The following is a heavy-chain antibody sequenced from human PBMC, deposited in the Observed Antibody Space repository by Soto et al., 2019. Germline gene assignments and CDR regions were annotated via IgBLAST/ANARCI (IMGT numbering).Heavy chain of an antibody. V-gene: IGHV3-7*04. CDR1: GFTFSSYW. Sequence: EVQLVESGGGLVQPGGSLRLSCAASGFTFSSYWMSWVRQAPGKGLEWVANIKQDGSEKYYVDSVKGRFTISRDNAKNSLXRXMXXLRAEDTAVYYCARFYYDSSGYLPSPYYYYYGMDVWGQGTTVTVSS. CDR3: ARFYYDSSGYLPSPYYYYYGMDV. J-gene: IGHJ6*02. D-gene: IGHD3-22*01. CDR2: IKQDGSEK.